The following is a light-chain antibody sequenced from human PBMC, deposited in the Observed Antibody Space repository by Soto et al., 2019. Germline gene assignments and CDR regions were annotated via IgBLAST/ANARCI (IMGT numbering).Light chain of an antibody. CDR1: QNAYNN. CDR2: DAS. J-gene: IGKJ4*01. CDR3: QQCRNWPLT. Sequence: EIVMTQSPATLSASPGEGATLSCKASQNAYNNLAWYQQRPGQPPRLLIYDASISATGISARFSGSGYATDFTLTISSLPSEDFAVYFCQQCRNWPLTFGGGTKVEIK. V-gene: IGKV3-15*01.